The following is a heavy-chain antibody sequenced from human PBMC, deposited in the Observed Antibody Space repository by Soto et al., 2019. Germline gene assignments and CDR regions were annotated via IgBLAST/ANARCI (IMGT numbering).Heavy chain of an antibody. CDR2: IIPIFGTA. J-gene: IGHJ5*02. V-gene: IGHV1-69*13. CDR3: ARAVTTKVDWFDP. CDR1: GGTFSSYA. Sequence: SVKVSCKASGGTFSSYAISWVRQAPGQGLEWMGGIIPIFGTANYAQKFQGRVTITADESTSTAYMGLSSLRSEDTAVYYCARAVTTKVDWFDPWGQGTLVTVSS. D-gene: IGHD4-17*01.